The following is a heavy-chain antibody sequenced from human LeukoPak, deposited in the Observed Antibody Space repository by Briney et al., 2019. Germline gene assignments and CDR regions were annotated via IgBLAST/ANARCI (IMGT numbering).Heavy chain of an antibody. CDR3: ARALGYSYGDGYFDH. J-gene: IGHJ4*02. V-gene: IGHV1-2*06. CDR1: GYTFTGYY. CDR2: INPNSGGT. Sequence: ASVKVSCKASGYTFTGYYMHWVRQAPGQGLEWMGRINPNSGGTNYAQKFQGRVTMTRDTSISTAYMELSRLRSDDTAVYYCARALGYSYGDGYFDHWGQGTLVTVSS. D-gene: IGHD5-18*01.